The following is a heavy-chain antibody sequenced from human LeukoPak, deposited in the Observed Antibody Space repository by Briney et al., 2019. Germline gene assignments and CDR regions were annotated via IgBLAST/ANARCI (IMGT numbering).Heavy chain of an antibody. V-gene: IGHV5-51*01. J-gene: IGHJ4*02. D-gene: IGHD3-10*01. CDR3: ARADYYGSKTFDY. CDR1: GYVFSTYW. CDR2: IYPGDSDT. Sequence: GESLKISCKGSGYVFSTYWIGWVRQMPGKGLEWMGIIYPGDSDTIYSPSFQGQVTISADKSISTAYLQWSSLKASGTAMYYCARADYYGSKTFDYWGQGTLVTGSS.